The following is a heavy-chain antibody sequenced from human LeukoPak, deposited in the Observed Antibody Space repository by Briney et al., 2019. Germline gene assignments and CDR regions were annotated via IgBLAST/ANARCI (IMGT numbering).Heavy chain of an antibody. CDR2: ISSSGSTI. D-gene: IGHD3-10*01. J-gene: IGHJ6*02. V-gene: IGHV3-48*03. CDR1: GFTFSSYE. CDR3: ARDVWFGELLSAYYYGMDV. Sequence: PGGSLRLSCAASGFTFSSYEMNWVRQAPGKGLEWVSYISSSGSTIYYADSVKGRFTISRDNAKNSLYLQMNSLRAEDTAVYYCARDVWFGELLSAYYYGMDVWGQGTTVTVSS.